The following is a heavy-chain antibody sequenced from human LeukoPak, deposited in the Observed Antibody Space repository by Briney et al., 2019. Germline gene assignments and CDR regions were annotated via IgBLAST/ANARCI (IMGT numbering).Heavy chain of an antibody. CDR3: AKDRSYYDSGGFRNFDY. Sequence: GGSLRLSCAASALTFNSCGMHWARQAPGKGLEWVAFIRNDGSNSYYADSVKGRFTISRDNSKNTLYLQMNSLRPEDTAVYYCAKDRSYYDSGGFRNFDYWGQGTLVTVSS. CDR1: ALTFNSCG. V-gene: IGHV3-30*02. CDR2: IRNDGSNS. J-gene: IGHJ4*02. D-gene: IGHD3-22*01.